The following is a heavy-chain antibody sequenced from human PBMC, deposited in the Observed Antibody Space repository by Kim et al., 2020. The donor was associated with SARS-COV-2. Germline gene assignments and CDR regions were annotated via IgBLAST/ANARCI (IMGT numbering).Heavy chain of an antibody. Sequence: SADSLKGRFTISRDNSGNTLYLQMNSLRAEDTAVYYCARDFSAYTAMVDYWGQGTLVTVSS. D-gene: IGHD5-18*01. CDR3: ARDFSAYTAMVDY. J-gene: IGHJ4*02. V-gene: IGHV3-33*01.